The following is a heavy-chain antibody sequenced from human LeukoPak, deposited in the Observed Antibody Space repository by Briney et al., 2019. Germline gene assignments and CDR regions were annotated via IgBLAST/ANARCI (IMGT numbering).Heavy chain of an antibody. CDR3: TTLYGSGNYY. CDR2: IKTKTDGGTT. J-gene: IGHJ4*02. CDR1: GFTFSNVW. V-gene: IGHV3-15*01. D-gene: IGHD3-10*01. Sequence: GGSLRLSCAASGFTFSNVWMSWVRQAPGKGLEWVGQIKTKTDGGTTESAATVKGRFTISRDDSKNTLYLQMNSLKIEDTAMYYCTTLYGSGNYYWGQGTLVTVSS.